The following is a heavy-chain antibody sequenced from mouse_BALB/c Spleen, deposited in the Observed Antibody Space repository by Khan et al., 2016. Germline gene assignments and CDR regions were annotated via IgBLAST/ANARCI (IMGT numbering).Heavy chain of an antibody. CDR2: IRLRSDNYTT. CDR1: GFTFSNYW. D-gene: IGHD1-1*02. V-gene: IGHV6-6*02. Sequence: EVKLEVSGGGLVQPGGSMKFSCEASGFTFSNYWMSWVRQSPQKGLEWVAEIRLRSDNYTTHYAESVKGSFTISSDDSKSRLFLQMNSLRAEDTGIYYCTGGNPWYFDVWGAETTVTVSS. CDR3: TGGNPWYFDV. J-gene: IGHJ1*01.